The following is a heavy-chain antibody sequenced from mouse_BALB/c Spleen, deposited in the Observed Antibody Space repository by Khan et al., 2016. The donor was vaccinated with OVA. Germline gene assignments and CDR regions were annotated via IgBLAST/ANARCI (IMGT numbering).Heavy chain of an antibody. D-gene: IGHD1-1*01. CDR1: GFTFSTYG. V-gene: IGHV5-6*01. CDR3: ARLAYYYNSEGFAY. CDR2: ISSGGSYT. Sequence: EVELVESGGDLVKPGGSLKLSCAASGFTFSTYGMSWVRQTPDKRLEWVATISSGGSYTYYPDNVKGRFTISRGNAKNTLYLQMSSLKSEDTAMYYCARLAYYYNSEGFAYWGQGTLVTVSA. J-gene: IGHJ3*01.